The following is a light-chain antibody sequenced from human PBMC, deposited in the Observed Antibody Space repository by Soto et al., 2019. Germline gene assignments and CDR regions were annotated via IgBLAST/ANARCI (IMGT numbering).Light chain of an antibody. CDR1: QSISPW. CDR3: QQSNTYPLT. V-gene: IGKV1-5*03. Sequence: DIQMTQSPSTLSASVGDSVTITCRASQSISPWLAWYQQKPGKAPTLLIYKASSLEGGVPSRFSGSGSGTYSYITISSLQPDDFASYYCQQSNTYPLTFGGGTTVEIK. J-gene: IGKJ4*01. CDR2: KAS.